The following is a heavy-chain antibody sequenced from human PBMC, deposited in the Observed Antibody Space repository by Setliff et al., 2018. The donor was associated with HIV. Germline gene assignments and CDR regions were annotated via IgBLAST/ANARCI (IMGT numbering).Heavy chain of an antibody. V-gene: IGHV3-33*08. D-gene: IGHD3-16*01. Sequence: GGSLRLSCAASGFTFSSYGMHWVRQAPGKGLEWVATIWFDGNNKYYADSVKGRFTISRDNSKNTLFLQMNSLRAEDTAVYYCARDTGSGINQKAYELWGRGTLVTVSS. CDR1: GFTFSSYG. J-gene: IGHJ2*01. CDR2: IWFDGNNK. CDR3: ARDTGSGINQKAYEL.